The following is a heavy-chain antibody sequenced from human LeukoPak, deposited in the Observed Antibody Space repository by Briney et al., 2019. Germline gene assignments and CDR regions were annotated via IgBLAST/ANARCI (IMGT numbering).Heavy chain of an antibody. CDR1: GFTFSSYA. CDR3: ARWGIFGVYYYGMDV. J-gene: IGHJ6*02. D-gene: IGHD3-3*01. V-gene: IGHV3-30-3*01. CDR2: ISYDGSNK. Sequence: GGSLRLSCAASGFTFSSYAMHWVRQAPGKGLEWVAVISYDGSNKYYADSVKGRFTISRDNAKNSLYLQMNSLRAEDTAVYYCARWGIFGVYYYGMDVWGQGTTVTVSS.